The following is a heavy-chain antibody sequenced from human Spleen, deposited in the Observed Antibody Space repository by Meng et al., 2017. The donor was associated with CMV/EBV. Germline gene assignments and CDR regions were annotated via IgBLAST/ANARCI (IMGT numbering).Heavy chain of an antibody. CDR2: INSDGYGR. CDR3: ARGKSSGELDY. J-gene: IGHJ4*02. CDR1: GFPFSSYW. V-gene: IGHV3-74*01. Sequence: CAASGFPFSSYWMHWVRQAPGKGLVWVSRINSDGYGRSYADSVKGRFTISRDNAENTLYLQMNSLRAEDTAVFYCARGKSSGELDYWGQGTLVTVSS.